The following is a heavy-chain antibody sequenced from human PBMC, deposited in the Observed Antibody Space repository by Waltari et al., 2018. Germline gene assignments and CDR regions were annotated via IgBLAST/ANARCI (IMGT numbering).Heavy chain of an antibody. CDR3: ATAVVPAASDAFDI. CDR2: INPNSGGT. J-gene: IGHJ3*02. Sequence: QVQLVQSGAEVKKPGASVKVSCKASGSTFTGYYMHWVRQAPGQGLEWMGRINPNSGGTNYAQKFQGRVTMTRDTSISTAYMELSRLRSDDTAVYYCATAVVPAASDAFDIWGQGTMVTVSS. D-gene: IGHD2-2*01. CDR1: GSTFTGYY. V-gene: IGHV1-2*06.